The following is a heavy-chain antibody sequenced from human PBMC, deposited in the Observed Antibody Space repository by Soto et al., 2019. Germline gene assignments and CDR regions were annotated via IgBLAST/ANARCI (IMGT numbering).Heavy chain of an antibody. D-gene: IGHD2-15*01. V-gene: IGHV4-39*01. CDR3: GRVVEGATRHTDFGS. Sequence: SLTCAVSGVSIHNSHSFWAWIRQPPGKVLEFIGSVYYSGGANYNPSLKSPATISVDTSKNQLSLRVNSVTAADTAVYYCGRVVEGATRHTDFGSWGQGTLGTVSS. J-gene: IGHJ5*01. CDR2: VYYSGGA. CDR1: GVSIHNSHSF.